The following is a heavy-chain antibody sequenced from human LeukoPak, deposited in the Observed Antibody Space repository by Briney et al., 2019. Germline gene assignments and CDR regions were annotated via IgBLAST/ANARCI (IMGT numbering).Heavy chain of an antibody. J-gene: IGHJ4*02. CDR3: AREEDHYYGSGRPPGY. V-gene: IGHV3-48*03. CDR1: GFTFSSYE. D-gene: IGHD3-10*01. Sequence: GGSLRLSCAASGFTFSSYEMNWVRQALGKGLEWVSYISGSGSTIHYADSVKGRFTISRDNAKNSLYLQMNSLRAEDTAVYYCAREEDHYYGSGRPPGYWGRGTLVTVSS. CDR2: ISGSGSTI.